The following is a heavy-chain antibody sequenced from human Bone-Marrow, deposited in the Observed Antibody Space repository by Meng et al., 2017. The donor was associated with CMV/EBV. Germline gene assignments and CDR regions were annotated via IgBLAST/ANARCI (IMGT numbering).Heavy chain of an antibody. Sequence: GESLKISCAASGFTFSSYSMNWVRQAPGKGLEWVSYISSSSSTIYYADSVKGRFTISRDNAKNSLYLQMNSLRAEDTAVYYCARVTTLYYYHGIDVWGQGTTVTVSS. CDR3: ARVTTLYYYHGIDV. V-gene: IGHV3-48*04. CDR1: GFTFSSYS. CDR2: ISSSSSTI. D-gene: IGHD4-11*01. J-gene: IGHJ6*02.